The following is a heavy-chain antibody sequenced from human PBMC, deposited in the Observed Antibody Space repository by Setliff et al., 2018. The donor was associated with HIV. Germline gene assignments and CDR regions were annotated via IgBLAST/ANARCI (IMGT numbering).Heavy chain of an antibody. D-gene: IGHD1-26*01. CDR3: ATSIHTRGAIDF. J-gene: IGHJ4*02. Sequence: PGGSLRLSCAASGFIFSGYTMVWVRQAPGKGLEWVSYISRSSGTIYYAESVKGRFTISRDNAKNSLYLQMNSLRAEDTALYYCATSIHTRGAIDFWGQGTLVTVSS. CDR2: ISRSSGTI. V-gene: IGHV3-48*01. CDR1: GFIFSGYT.